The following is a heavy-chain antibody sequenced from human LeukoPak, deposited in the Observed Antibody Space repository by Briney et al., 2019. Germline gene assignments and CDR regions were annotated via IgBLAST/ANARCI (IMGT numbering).Heavy chain of an antibody. V-gene: IGHV3-7*01. CDR1: GFTFSSYW. CDR2: IKQDGSEK. Sequence: GGSLRLSCAASGFTFSSYWMSWVRQAPGKGLEWVANIKQDGSEKYYVDSVKGRFTISRDNAKNSLYLQMNSLRAEDTAVYYCAKDLWFGEQSDAFDIWGQGTMVTVSS. D-gene: IGHD3-10*01. CDR3: AKDLWFGEQSDAFDI. J-gene: IGHJ3*02.